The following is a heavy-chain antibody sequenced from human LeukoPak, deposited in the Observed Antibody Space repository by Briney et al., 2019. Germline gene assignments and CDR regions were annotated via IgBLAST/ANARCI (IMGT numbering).Heavy chain of an antibody. D-gene: IGHD1-26*01. Sequence: GGSLRLSCAAPGFTFSSYAMSWVRQAPGKGLEWVSTISGSGGSTDCADSVKGRFTISRDNSKNTLYLQMNSLRAEDTAVYYCASESGSYGEDYFDYWGQGTLVTVSS. V-gene: IGHV3-23*01. J-gene: IGHJ4*02. CDR1: GFTFSSYA. CDR2: ISGSGGST. CDR3: ASESGSYGEDYFDY.